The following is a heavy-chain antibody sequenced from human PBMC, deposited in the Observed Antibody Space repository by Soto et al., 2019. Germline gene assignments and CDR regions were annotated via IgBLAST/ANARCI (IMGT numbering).Heavy chain of an antibody. D-gene: IGHD1-20*01. CDR2: ISYDGGNQ. J-gene: IGHJ4*02. Sequence: GGSLRLSCEASGFTFSSYPMHWVRQAPGKGLEWVTVISYDGGNQYYADSVKGRFTISRDNSKDTLYLQMHSLRSDDTAVYFCARGHITQASFIDHWGQGTLVTVSS. CDR3: ARGHITQASFIDH. V-gene: IGHV3-30-3*01. CDR1: GFTFSSYP.